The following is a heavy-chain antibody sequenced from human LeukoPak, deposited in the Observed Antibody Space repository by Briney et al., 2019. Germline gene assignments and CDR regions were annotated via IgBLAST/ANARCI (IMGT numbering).Heavy chain of an antibody. J-gene: IGHJ4*02. CDR1: GDSFSGNIVA. Sequence: SQTLSLTCAISGDSFSGNIVAWNWIRQSPSRGLEWLGRTYYRSKWYNEYAVSVKSRLSINPDTSRNQFSLHLNSVTPEDTAVYYCAREARGVGFDYWGQGTLVTVSS. CDR2: TYYRSKWYN. V-gene: IGHV6-1*01. CDR3: AREARGVGFDY.